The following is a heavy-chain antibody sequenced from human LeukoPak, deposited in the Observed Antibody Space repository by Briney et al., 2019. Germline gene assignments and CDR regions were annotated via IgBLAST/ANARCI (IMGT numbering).Heavy chain of an antibody. Sequence: PGGSLRLSCAASGFTFSSYAMSWVRQAPGKGLEWVSAISGSGGSTYYADSVKGRFTISRDNSKSTLYLQMNSLRAEDTAVYYCAKDRPPSVKSSGYYIFDHWGQGTLVTVSS. V-gene: IGHV3-23*01. J-gene: IGHJ4*02. CDR3: AKDRPPSVKSSGYYIFDH. D-gene: IGHD3-22*01. CDR1: GFTFSSYA. CDR2: ISGSGGST.